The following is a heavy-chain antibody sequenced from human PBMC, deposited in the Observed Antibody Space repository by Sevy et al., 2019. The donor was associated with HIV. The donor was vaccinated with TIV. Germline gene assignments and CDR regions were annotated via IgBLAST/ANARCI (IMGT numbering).Heavy chain of an antibody. V-gene: IGHV3-7*01. Sequence: GGSLRLSCAASGFTFSNYWMSWVRRAPAKGLECVANINQDGSEKHYLDSVKGRFIVSRDNAKNGLYLQMNSLRAEDSAVYYCATEQITASKPDYFDSWGQGTLVTVSS. CDR2: INQDGSEK. CDR3: ATEQITASKPDYFDS. CDR1: GFTFSNYW. J-gene: IGHJ4*02. D-gene: IGHD1-20*01.